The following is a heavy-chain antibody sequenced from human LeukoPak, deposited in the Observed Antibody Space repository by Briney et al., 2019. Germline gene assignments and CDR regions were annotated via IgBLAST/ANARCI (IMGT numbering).Heavy chain of an antibody. J-gene: IGHJ4*02. V-gene: IGHV1-2*02. CDR3: ARGPIGGLRKGFDI. D-gene: IGHD1-26*01. CDR1: GNTFAGYY. Sequence: ASVKVSCKASGNTFAGYYVHWVRQAPGQGLEWMGWINTHSGATNYAQHFQGRVTMTTDTSVTTAYMDLDGLKSDDAAVYFCARGPIGGLRKGFDIWGQGTLVTVSS. CDR2: INTHSGAT.